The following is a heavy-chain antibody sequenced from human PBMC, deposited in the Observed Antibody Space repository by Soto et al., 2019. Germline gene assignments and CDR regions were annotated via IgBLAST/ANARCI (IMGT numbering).Heavy chain of an antibody. V-gene: IGHV3-7*05. CDR3: AKSISAIPGDS. D-gene: IGHD2-2*01. CDR2: IKQDGSEI. CDR1: GFTFSSYW. J-gene: IGHJ4*02. Sequence: EVQLVESGGGLVQSGGSLRLSCAVSGFTFSSYWMSWVRQGPGKGPEWVANIKQDGSEIYYVDSVKGRFTISRDNAKSSLYLQMTSLRAEDTAVYHCAKSISAIPGDSWGQGTLVTVSS.